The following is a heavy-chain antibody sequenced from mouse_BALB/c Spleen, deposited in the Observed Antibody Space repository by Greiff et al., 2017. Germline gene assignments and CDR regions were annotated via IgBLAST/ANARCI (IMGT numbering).Heavy chain of an antibody. D-gene: IGHD1-1*01. Sequence: VQLQQSGAELVRPGASVTLSCKASGYTFTDYEMHWVKQTPVHGLEWIGAIDPETGGTAYNQKFKGKATLTADKSSSTAYMELRSLTSEDSAVYYCTIITTVKHWYFDVWGAGTTVTVSS. CDR1: GYTFTDYE. CDR2: IDPETGGT. J-gene: IGHJ1*01. V-gene: IGHV1-15*01. CDR3: TIITTVKHWYFDV.